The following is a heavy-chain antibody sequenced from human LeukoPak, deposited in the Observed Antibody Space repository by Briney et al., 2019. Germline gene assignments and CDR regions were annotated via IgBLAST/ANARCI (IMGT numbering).Heavy chain of an antibody. V-gene: IGHV1-8*01. CDR3: ARGRSMPNAFDI. CDR1: GYTFTSYD. CDR2: MNPNSGNT. Sequence: GASVKVSCKASGYTFTSYDINWVRQATGQGLEWMGWMNPNSGNTGYAQKFQGRVTMTRNTSISTAYMELSSLRSEGTAVYYCARGRSMPNAFDIWGQGTMVTVSS. D-gene: IGHD2-2*01. J-gene: IGHJ3*02.